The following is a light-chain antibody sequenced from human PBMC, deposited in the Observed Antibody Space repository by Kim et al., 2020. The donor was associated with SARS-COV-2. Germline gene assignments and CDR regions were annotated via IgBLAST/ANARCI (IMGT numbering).Light chain of an antibody. CDR3: QQYITYPYS. Sequence: DIQMTQSPSPLFASVGDRVSITCRASRSIITWLAWYQQKPGKAPKLLLCKASTLQSGVPSRFSGSGSGTEFTLTISSLQSDDSATYFCQQYITYPYSFGRETNLEI. J-gene: IGKJ2*01. V-gene: IGKV1-5*03. CDR2: KAS. CDR1: RSIITW.